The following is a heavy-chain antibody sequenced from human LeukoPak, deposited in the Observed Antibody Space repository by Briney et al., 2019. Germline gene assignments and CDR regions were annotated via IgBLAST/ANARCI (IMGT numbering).Heavy chain of an antibody. CDR3: AKDIGISPHDY. CDR2: ISYDGSNK. D-gene: IGHD2-15*01. J-gene: IGHJ4*02. CDR1: GFTFSSYG. V-gene: IGHV3-30*18. Sequence: GGSLRLSCAASGFTFSSYGMHWVRQAPGKGLEWVAVISYDGSNKYYADSVKGRFTISRDNSKSTLYLQMNSLRAEDTAVYYCAKDIGISPHDYWGQGTLVTVSS.